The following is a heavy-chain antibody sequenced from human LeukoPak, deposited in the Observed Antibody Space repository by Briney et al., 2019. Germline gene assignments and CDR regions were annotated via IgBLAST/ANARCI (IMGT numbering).Heavy chain of an antibody. V-gene: IGHV5-51*01. D-gene: IGHD6-13*01. CDR2: IYPGNSDT. CDR3: TRAAAINFDY. Sequence: GESLKISCKGSGYTFTTYWMVWVRQMPGKGLEWMGIIYPGNSDTRYSPSFQGQVTISADTSISTAYLHWNSLKASDTAMYYCTRAAAINFDYWGQGSLVTVSS. CDR1: GYTFTTYW. J-gene: IGHJ4*02.